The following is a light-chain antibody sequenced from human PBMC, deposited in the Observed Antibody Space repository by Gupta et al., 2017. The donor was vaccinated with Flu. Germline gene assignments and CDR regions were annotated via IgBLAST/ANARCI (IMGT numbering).Light chain of an antibody. CDR1: NIGSKS. V-gene: IGLV3-21*02. Sequence: YVLTLPPSVSVAPGQTARITCGGNNIGSKSVHWFQQKPGHAPVLVVYDDGDRPSGMPGRFSGSNSGNTATLTISRVEDGDEADYYCQVWDGSSDHWVFGGGTKLTVL. CDR3: QVWDGSSDHWV. CDR2: DDG. J-gene: IGLJ3*02.